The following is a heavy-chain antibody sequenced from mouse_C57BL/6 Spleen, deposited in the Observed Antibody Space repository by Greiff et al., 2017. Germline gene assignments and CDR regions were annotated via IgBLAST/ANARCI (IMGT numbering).Heavy chain of an antibody. V-gene: IGHV1-80*01. CDR1: GYAFSSYW. CDR3: ARWYYGSFGGFAY. CDR2: IYPGDGDT. Sequence: QVQLQQSGAELVKPGASVKISCKASGYAFSSYWMNWVKQRPGKGLEWIGQIYPGDGDTNYNGKFKGKATLTADKSSSTAYMQLSSLTSEDSAVYFCARWYYGSFGGFAYWGQGTLVTVSA. D-gene: IGHD1-1*01. J-gene: IGHJ3*01.